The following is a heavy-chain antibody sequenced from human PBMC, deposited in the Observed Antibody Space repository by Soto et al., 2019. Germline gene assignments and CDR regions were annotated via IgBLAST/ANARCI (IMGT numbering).Heavy chain of an antibody. V-gene: IGHV3-33*01. CDR1: EFTFSSYG. Sequence: GGSLRLSCAASEFTFSSYGMHWVRQAPGKGLEWVAVIWYDGSNKYYADSVKGRFTISRDNSKNTLYLQMNSLRAEDTAVYYCARVEGPYCSGGSCYYYYYGMDVWGQGTTVTVSS. J-gene: IGHJ6*02. CDR3: ARVEGPYCSGGSCYYYYYGMDV. D-gene: IGHD2-15*01. CDR2: IWYDGSNK.